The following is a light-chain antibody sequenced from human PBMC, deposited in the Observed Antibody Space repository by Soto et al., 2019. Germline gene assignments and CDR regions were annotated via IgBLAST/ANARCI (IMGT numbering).Light chain of an antibody. J-gene: IGLJ2*01. CDR2: NVD. Sequence: QSALTQVASMSASPGQSITISCTGTSSDVGGHNYVSWYQQHPGNAPKLMIYNVDYRPSGISNRFSGSKSGNTASLTISGLQADDEAYYYCSSYADSSTVVFGGGTKLTVL. CDR1: SSDVGGHNY. V-gene: IGLV2-14*03. CDR3: SSYADSSTVV.